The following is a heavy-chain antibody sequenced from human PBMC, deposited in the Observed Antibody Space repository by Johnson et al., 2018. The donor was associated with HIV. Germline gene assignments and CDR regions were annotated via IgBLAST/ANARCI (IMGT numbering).Heavy chain of an antibody. J-gene: IGHJ3*02. CDR2: IKQDGSDK. Sequence: VQLVESGGGLEQPGGSLRLSCAASGITFSSYAMSWVRQAPGNGLEWVANIKQDGSDKYYVHSVKGRFTISRDNSKNTLYLQMNSLRAEDTDVYYCARGGYVPAFDIWGQGTKVTVSS. V-gene: IGHV3-7*04. CDR1: GITFSSYA. D-gene: IGHD5-12*01. CDR3: ARGGYVPAFDI.